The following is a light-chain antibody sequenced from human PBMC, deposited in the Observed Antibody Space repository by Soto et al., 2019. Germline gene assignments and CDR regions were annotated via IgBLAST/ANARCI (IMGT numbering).Light chain of an antibody. CDR1: QSVSSN. V-gene: IGKV3-15*01. J-gene: IGKJ2*01. CDR2: GAS. Sequence: IVMTQSPATLSLSPGERATLSCRASQSVSSNVAWYQQIPGQTPRLLIYGASTRATGIPVRFSGSGSGTEFTLTISSLQSEDFAVYYCHQYDDVPYTFGQGTKVDIK. CDR3: HQYDDVPYT.